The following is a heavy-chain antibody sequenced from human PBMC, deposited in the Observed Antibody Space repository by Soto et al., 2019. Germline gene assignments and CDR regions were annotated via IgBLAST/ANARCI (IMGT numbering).Heavy chain of an antibody. J-gene: IGHJ4*02. CDR3: ARRWGRTFDY. CDR2: IYYSGST. Sequence: SETLSLTCTVSGVSSISYYWSWIRQPPGKGLEWIGYIYYSGSTNYNPSLKSRVTISVDTSKNQFSLKLSSVTAADTAVYYCARRWGRTFDYWGQGTLVTVSS. V-gene: IGHV4-59*08. D-gene: IGHD7-27*01. CDR1: GVSSISYY.